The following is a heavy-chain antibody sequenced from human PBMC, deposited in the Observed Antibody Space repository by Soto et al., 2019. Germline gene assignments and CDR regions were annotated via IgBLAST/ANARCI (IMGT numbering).Heavy chain of an antibody. J-gene: IGHJ4*02. D-gene: IGHD5-12*01. CDR3: ATGQPIVATAYYFDY. CDR1: GYTFTSYY. Sequence: QVQLVQSGAEVKKPGASVKVSCKASGYTFTSYYMHWVRQAPGQGLEWMGIINPSGGSTSYAQKFQGRVTMTRDTYTSTVYMELSRLRSEDTAVYYCATGQPIVATAYYFDYWGQGTLVTVSS. V-gene: IGHV1-46*01. CDR2: INPSGGST.